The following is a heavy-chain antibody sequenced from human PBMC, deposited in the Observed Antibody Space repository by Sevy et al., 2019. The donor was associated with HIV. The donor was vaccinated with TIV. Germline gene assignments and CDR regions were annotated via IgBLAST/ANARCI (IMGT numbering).Heavy chain of an antibody. J-gene: IGHJ5*02. CDR3: TTDCYDILSGGSDP. Sequence: GGSLRLSCAASGFTFSNAWMSWVRQAPGKGLEWVGRIKSKTDGGTTDYAAPVKGRFTISRDDSKNTLYLQMNSLKTEDTAVYYCTTDCYDILSGGSDPWGQGTLVTVS. CDR2: IKSKTDGGTT. V-gene: IGHV3-15*01. CDR1: GFTFSNAW. D-gene: IGHD3-9*01.